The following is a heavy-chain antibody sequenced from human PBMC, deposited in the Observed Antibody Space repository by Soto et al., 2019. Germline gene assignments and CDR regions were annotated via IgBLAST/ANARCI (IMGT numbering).Heavy chain of an antibody. CDR1: GYTLTELS. V-gene: IGHV1-24*01. D-gene: IGHD3-10*01. Sequence: ASVKVSCKVSGYTLTELSMHWVRQAPGKGLEWMGGFDPEDGETIYAQKFQGRVTMTEDTSTDTAYMELSSLRSEDTAVYYCATAEYYYGSGSYYPFDYWGQGTLVTVSS. CDR2: FDPEDGET. J-gene: IGHJ4*02. CDR3: ATAEYYYGSGSYYPFDY.